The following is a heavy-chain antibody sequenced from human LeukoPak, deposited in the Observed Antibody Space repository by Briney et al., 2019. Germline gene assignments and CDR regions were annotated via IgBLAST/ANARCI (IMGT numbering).Heavy chain of an antibody. CDR1: GFTFSSYA. J-gene: IGHJ4*02. V-gene: IGHV3-48*03. CDR2: ISPSGSPI. Sequence: GGSLRLSCAASGFTFSSYAMSWVRQAPGKGLEWVSYISPSGSPINYADSVQGRFTVSRDNAKNSVYLQMNSLRAEDTAIYYCVRHIDSRPQSGFDSWGQGTLVTVSS. CDR3: VRHIDSRPQSGFDS. D-gene: IGHD6-6*01.